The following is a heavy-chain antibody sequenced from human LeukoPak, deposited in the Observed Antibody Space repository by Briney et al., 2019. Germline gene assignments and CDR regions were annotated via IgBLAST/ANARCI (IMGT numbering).Heavy chain of an antibody. CDR3: ARGEGGSIDYYFDY. V-gene: IGHV4-4*07. D-gene: IGHD2-15*01. Sequence: SETLSLTCTVSGGSISSYYWSWIRQPAGRGLEWIGRIYTSGSTNYNPSLESRVTMSVDTSKNQFSLKLSSVTAADTAVYYCARGEGGSIDYYFDYWGQGTLVTVSS. CDR2: IYTSGST. CDR1: GGSISSYY. J-gene: IGHJ4*02.